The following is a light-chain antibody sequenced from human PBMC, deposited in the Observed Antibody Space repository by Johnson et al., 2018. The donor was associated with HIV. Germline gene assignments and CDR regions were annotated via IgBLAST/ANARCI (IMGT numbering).Light chain of an antibody. CDR2: SDD. CDR3: ATWDDSLNGYV. V-gene: IGLV1-44*01. CDR1: SSNIGSNT. J-gene: IGLJ1*01. Sequence: QSVLTQPPSASGTPGQRVTISCSGSSSNIGSNTVNWYQHLPGAAPKLLIFSDDERPSGVPDRLPASKSGPSASMAISGLQSEDEAYYYCATWDDSLNGYVFGTGTKVTVL.